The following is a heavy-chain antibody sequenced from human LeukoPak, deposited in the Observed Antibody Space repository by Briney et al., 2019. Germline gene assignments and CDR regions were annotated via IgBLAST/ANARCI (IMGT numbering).Heavy chain of an antibody. J-gene: IGHJ5*02. Sequence: ASVKVSCKASGYTFTSYYMHWVRQAPGQGLEWMGIINTSGGSTSYAQKFQGRVTMTRDTSTSTVYMELSSLRSEDTAVYYCARDRGIVGVLTGWFDPWGQGTLVTVSS. CDR1: GYTFTSYY. D-gene: IGHD1-26*01. V-gene: IGHV1-46*01. CDR3: ARDRGIVGVLTGWFDP. CDR2: INTSGGST.